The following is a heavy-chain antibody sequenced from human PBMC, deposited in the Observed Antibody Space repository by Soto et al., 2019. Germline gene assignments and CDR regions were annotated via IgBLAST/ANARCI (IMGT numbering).Heavy chain of an antibody. J-gene: IGHJ6*02. Sequence: PGGSLRLSCAASGFTFSSYAMHWVRQAPGKGLEWVAVISYDGSNKYYADSVKGRFTISRDNSKNTLYLQMNSLRAEDTAVYYCARSDYDFWSGYRYYYYYYGMDVWGQGTTVTVSS. V-gene: IGHV3-30-3*01. CDR1: GFTFSSYA. CDR3: ARSDYDFWSGYRYYYYYYGMDV. D-gene: IGHD3-3*01. CDR2: ISYDGSNK.